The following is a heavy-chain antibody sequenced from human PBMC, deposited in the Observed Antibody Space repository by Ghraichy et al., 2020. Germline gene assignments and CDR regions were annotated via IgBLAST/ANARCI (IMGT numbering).Heavy chain of an antibody. D-gene: IGHD3-16*01. J-gene: IGHJ3*02. CDR3: ARQVGLGKWTVDI. CDR2: IYYSGDT. Sequence: SETLSLTCTVSGGYISSSSYYWWGWIRQPPGKGLEWIGSIYYSGDTHYSPSLKSRVIISVDTSNNQFSLNLISGTAADTAVFYCARQVGLGKWTVDIWGQGTMVTVSS. CDR1: GGYISSSSYY. V-gene: IGHV4-39*01.